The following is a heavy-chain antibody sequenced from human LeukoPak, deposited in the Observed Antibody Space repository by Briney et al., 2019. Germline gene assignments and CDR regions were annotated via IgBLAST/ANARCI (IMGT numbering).Heavy chain of an antibody. CDR3: ARDPSVDGYSSGWLN. CDR1: GYTFTSYA. Sequence: ASVKVSCKASGYTFTSYAMNWVRQAPGQGLEWMGWINTNTGNPTYAQGFTGRFVFSLDTSVSTAYLQISSLKAEDTAVYYCARDPSVDGYSSGWLNWGQGTLVTVSS. CDR2: INTNTGNP. V-gene: IGHV7-4-1*02. D-gene: IGHD6-19*01. J-gene: IGHJ4*02.